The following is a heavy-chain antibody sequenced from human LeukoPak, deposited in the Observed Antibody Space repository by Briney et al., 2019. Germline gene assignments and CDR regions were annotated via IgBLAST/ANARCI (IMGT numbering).Heavy chain of an antibody. V-gene: IGHV3-7*01. CDR3: ARDMSYYDTTGYFDY. CDR2: IKQDGSEK. J-gene: IGHJ4*02. CDR1: GFTFSSYS. Sequence: GGSLRLSCAASGFTFSSYSMNWVRQAPGKGLEWVANIKQDGSEKYYVDSVKGRFTISRDNAKNSLYLQMNSLRAEDTAVYYCARDMSYYDTTGYFDYWGQGTLVPVSS. D-gene: IGHD3-22*01.